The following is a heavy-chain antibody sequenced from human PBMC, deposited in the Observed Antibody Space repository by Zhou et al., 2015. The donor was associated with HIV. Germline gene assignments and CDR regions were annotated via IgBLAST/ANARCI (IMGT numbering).Heavy chain of an antibody. J-gene: IGHJ2*01. Sequence: QVQLVQSGAEVKMPGSSVKVSCKTSGDTTRTYGISWVRQAPGQGLEWMGGIIPILGTTKYAQNFQGRVTITADRSASTAYMDLRSLRLEDTAVYYCARDRGGATRPGWRYFDLWGRGTLVTVSS. D-gene: IGHD6-6*01. CDR3: ARDRGGATRPGWRYFDL. V-gene: IGHV1-69*06. CDR2: IIPILGTT. CDR1: GDTTRTYG.